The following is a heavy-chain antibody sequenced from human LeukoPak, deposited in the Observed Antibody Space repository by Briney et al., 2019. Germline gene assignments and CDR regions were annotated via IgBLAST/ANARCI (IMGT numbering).Heavy chain of an antibody. CDR3: ARGSYSSSWNHWYFDL. J-gene: IGHJ2*01. V-gene: IGHV3-53*01. D-gene: IGHD6-13*01. CDR1: GFTVSGNY. CDR2: IYSGGST. Sequence: GGSLRLSCAASGFTVSGNYMSWVRQAPGKGLEWVSVIYSGGSTYYADSVKGRFTISRDNSKNTLYLQMNSLGAEDTAVYYCARGSYSSSWNHWYFDLWGRGTLVTVSS.